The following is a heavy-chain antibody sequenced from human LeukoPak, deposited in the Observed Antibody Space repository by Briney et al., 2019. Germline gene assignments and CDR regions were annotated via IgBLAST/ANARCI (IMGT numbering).Heavy chain of an antibody. Sequence: GGSLRLSCAASGFTSSRYGMHWVRQAPGKGLEWVAVIWYDGSNRYYGDSVKGRFTISRDNSKNTLYLQMNSLRAEDTAVYYCARGSDGGWFDPWGQGTLVTVSS. CDR1: GFTSSRYG. J-gene: IGHJ5*02. V-gene: IGHV3-33*01. D-gene: IGHD3-10*01. CDR2: IWYDGSNR. CDR3: ARGSDGGWFDP.